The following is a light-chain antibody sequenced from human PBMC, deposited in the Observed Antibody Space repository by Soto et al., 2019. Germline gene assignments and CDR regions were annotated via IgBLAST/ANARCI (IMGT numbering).Light chain of an antibody. Sequence: EIVLTQSPGTLSLSPGERATLSCRASQSVSSSYLAWYQQKPGQAPRLLIYGASSRATGIPDRFRGSGSGTDFTLTISRLEPEDFAVYYCQQYGSSSYTFGQGTKLEIK. CDR1: QSVSSSY. J-gene: IGKJ2*01. V-gene: IGKV3-20*01. CDR2: GAS. CDR3: QQYGSSSYT.